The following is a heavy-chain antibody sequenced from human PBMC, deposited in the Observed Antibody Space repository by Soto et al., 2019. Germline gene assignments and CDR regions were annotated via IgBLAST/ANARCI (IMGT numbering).Heavy chain of an antibody. CDR2: ISYDGSNK. D-gene: IGHD5-18*01. J-gene: IGHJ4*02. Sequence: QVQLVESGGGVVQPGTSLRLSCAASGFTFSSYAMHWVRQAPGKGLEWVAVISYDGSNKYYADSVKGRFTISRDNSKNTLYLQMNSLRAEDTAVYYCAREETAMVSAVGLNYWGQGTLVTVSS. V-gene: IGHV3-30-3*01. CDR3: AREETAMVSAVGLNY. CDR1: GFTFSSYA.